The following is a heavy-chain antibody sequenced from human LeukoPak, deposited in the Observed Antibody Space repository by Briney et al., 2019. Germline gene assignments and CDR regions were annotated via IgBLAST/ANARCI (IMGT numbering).Heavy chain of an antibody. Sequence: ASVKVSCKASGYTFTTYGITWVRRAPGQGLEWMGWISAYNGNTNYAQKLQGRVTMTTDTPTSTAFMELRSLRSDDTAVYYCARGRRIAVAAEPWFDYWGQGTLVTVSS. CDR2: ISAYNGNT. J-gene: IGHJ4*02. CDR1: GYTFTTYG. D-gene: IGHD6-19*01. CDR3: ARGRRIAVAAEPWFDY. V-gene: IGHV1-18*01.